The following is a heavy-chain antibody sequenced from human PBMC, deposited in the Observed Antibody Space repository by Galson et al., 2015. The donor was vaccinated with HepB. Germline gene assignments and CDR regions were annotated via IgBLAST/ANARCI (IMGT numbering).Heavy chain of an antibody. CDR2: ISYDGSNK. V-gene: IGHV3-30*04. CDR3: ARGGCSGGSCYSGLFGLYYYYYGMDV. Sequence: SLRLSCAASGFTFSSYAMHWVRQAPGKGLEWVAVISYDGSNKYYADSVKGRFTISRDNSKNTLYLQMNSLRAEDTAVYYCARGGCSGGSCYSGLFGLYYYYYGMDVWGQGTTVTVSS. D-gene: IGHD2-15*01. CDR1: GFTFSSYA. J-gene: IGHJ6*02.